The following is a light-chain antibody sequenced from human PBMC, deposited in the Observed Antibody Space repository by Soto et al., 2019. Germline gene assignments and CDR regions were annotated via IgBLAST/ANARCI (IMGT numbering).Light chain of an antibody. Sequence: DIQMTQSPSSLSASVGDRVTITCRASQSISSSLNWYQQKSGKAPKLLIYAASSLQSGVPSRFSGSGSGTDFTLTVSSLQPEDFATYYCQQSYSTPVTFGQGIKLEIK. CDR2: AAS. J-gene: IGKJ2*01. CDR3: QQSYSTPVT. CDR1: QSISSS. V-gene: IGKV1-39*01.